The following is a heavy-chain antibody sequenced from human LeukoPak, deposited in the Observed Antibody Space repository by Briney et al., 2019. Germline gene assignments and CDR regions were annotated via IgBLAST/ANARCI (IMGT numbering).Heavy chain of an antibody. V-gene: IGHV3-23*01. D-gene: IGHD2-2*01. Sequence: GSLRLSCEASGFTLSSYVMGWVSQAPGKGLEWVSLISGGGGSTYYADSVKGRFTVSRDNSKNTLYMELNSLRVEDTAVYYCARGDCSSSSCSGFYGMDVWGQGTTVTVSS. CDR2: ISGGGGST. CDR1: GFTLSSYV. CDR3: ARGDCSSSSCSGFYGMDV. J-gene: IGHJ6*02.